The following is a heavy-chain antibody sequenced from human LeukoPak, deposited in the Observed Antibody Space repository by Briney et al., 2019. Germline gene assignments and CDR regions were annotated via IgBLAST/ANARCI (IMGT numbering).Heavy chain of an antibody. Sequence: ASVKVSCKASGGTFSSYAISWVRQAPGQGLEWMGGIIPIFGTANYAQKFQGRVTITTDESTSTAYMELSSLRSEDTAVYYCARVGATRSMRGAFDIWGQGTMVTVSS. V-gene: IGHV1-69*05. CDR2: IIPIFGTA. CDR3: ARVGATRSMRGAFDI. CDR1: GGTFSSYA. D-gene: IGHD1-26*01. J-gene: IGHJ3*02.